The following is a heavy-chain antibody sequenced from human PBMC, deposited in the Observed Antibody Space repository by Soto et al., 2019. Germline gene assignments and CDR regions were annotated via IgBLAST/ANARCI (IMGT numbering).Heavy chain of an antibody. Sequence: SETLSLTCAVYGGSFSGYYWSWIRQPPGKGLEWIGEINHSGSTNYNPSLKTRVTISVDTSKNQFSLKLSSVTAADTAVYFCASVPVLTRALFSSSWRFDYWGHGTLVTVSS. J-gene: IGHJ4*01. D-gene: IGHD6-13*01. CDR3: ASVPVLTRALFSSSWRFDY. V-gene: IGHV4-34*01. CDR1: GGSFSGYY. CDR2: INHSGST.